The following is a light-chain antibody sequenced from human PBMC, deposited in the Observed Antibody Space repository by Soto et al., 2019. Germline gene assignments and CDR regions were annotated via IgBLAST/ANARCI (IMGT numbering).Light chain of an antibody. CDR1: QSLLHSNGYNY. V-gene: IGKV2-28*01. CDR3: MQALQTRSCT. Sequence: DIVMTQSPLSLPVTPGEPASISCRSSQSLLHSNGYNYLDWYLQKPWQSPQLLIYLGSNRASGVPDRFSGSGSGIDFTLKISRVEAEDVGVYYCMQALQTRSCTFGQGTKLEIK. J-gene: IGKJ2*02. CDR2: LGS.